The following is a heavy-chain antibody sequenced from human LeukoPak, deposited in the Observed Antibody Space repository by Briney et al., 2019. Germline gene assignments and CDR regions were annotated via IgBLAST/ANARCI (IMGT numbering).Heavy chain of an antibody. CDR1: GGTFSSYA. V-gene: IGHV1-69*13. CDR3: ATDRGYYYAYHY. CDR2: IIPIFGTA. J-gene: IGHJ4*02. D-gene: IGHD3-22*01. Sequence: ASVKVSCKASGGTFSSYAISWVRQAPGQGLEWMGGIIPIFGTANYAQKFQGRVTITADESTSTAYMELSSLRSEDTAVYYCATDRGYYYAYHYWGQGTLVTVSS.